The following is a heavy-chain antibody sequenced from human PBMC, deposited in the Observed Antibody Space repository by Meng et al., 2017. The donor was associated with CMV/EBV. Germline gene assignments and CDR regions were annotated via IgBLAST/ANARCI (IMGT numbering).Heavy chain of an antibody. CDR2: IKQDGSEK. CDR3: ARTRTYNCFDP. J-gene: IGHJ5*02. Sequence: GESLKISCAASGFTFSSYWMSWVRQAPGKGLEWVANIKQDGSEKYYVDSVKGRFNIPRDNAKNSLYLQMNCLRAEDTAVYYCARTRTYNCFDPWGQGTLVTVSS. V-gene: IGHV3-7*01. CDR1: GFTFSSYW.